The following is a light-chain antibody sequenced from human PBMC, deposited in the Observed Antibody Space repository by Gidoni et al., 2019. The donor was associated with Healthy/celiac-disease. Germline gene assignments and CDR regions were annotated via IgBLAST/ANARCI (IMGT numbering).Light chain of an antibody. V-gene: IGKV3-11*01. CDR3: QQRSNWPLT. Sequence: EIVLTQSPAPLSLSPGERATLSCRASQSVSSYLAWYQQKPGQAPRLLIYDASNRATGIPARFSGSGSGTDFTLTISSLEPEDFAVYYCQQRSNWPLTFGGETKVEIK. CDR1: QSVSSY. CDR2: DAS. J-gene: IGKJ4*01.